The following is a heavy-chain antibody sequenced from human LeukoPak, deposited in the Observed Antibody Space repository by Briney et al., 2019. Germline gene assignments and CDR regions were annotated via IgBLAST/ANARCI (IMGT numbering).Heavy chain of an antibody. CDR1: GYTFTNYY. CDR3: AIGDSSSSAY. J-gene: IGHJ4*02. Sequence: ASVMVSCKASGYTFTNYYIHWVRQAPGQGLEWMGWISAYNGNTNYAQKLQGRVTMTTDTSTSTAYMELRSLRSDDTAVYYCAIGDSSSSAYWGQGTLVTVSS. D-gene: IGHD6-6*01. V-gene: IGHV1-18*04. CDR2: ISAYNGNT.